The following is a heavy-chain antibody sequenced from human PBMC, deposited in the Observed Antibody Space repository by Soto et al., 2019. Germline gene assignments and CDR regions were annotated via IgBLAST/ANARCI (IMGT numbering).Heavy chain of an antibody. CDR2: ISSSSSYI. J-gene: IGHJ4*02. CDR1: GFTFSSYS. V-gene: IGHV3-21*01. Sequence: GGSLRLSCAASGFTFSSYSMNWFRQAPGKRLEWVSSISSSSSYIYYADSVKGRFTISRDNAKNSLYLQMNSLRAEDTAVYYCARDCQYYDILTGSFAYWGQGTLVPVSS. CDR3: ARDCQYYDILTGSFAY. D-gene: IGHD3-9*01.